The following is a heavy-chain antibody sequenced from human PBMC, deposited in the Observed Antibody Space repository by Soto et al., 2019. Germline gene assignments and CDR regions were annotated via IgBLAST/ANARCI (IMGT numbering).Heavy chain of an antibody. Sequence: QVQLVESGGGVVQPGRSLRLSCAASGFTFSSYGMHWVRQAPGKGLEWVAVISYDGSNKYYADSVKGRFTISRDNSKNPLYLQMNSLGAEDTAVYYCAKIGMGGVGATDYWGQGTLVTVSS. CDR1: GFTFSSYG. V-gene: IGHV3-30*18. CDR3: AKIGMGGVGATDY. J-gene: IGHJ4*02. CDR2: ISYDGSNK. D-gene: IGHD1-26*01.